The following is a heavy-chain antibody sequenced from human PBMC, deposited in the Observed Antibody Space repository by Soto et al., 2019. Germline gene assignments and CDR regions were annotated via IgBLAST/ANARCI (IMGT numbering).Heavy chain of an antibody. V-gene: IGHV3-23*01. J-gene: IGHJ4*02. CDR3: AKKYYFGSGSYVFYFDY. CDR1: GFTFSNYA. D-gene: IGHD3-10*01. Sequence: EVQLLESGGGSVQPGGSLRLSCAASGFTFSNYAMTWYRQAPGKGLEWVSTMSGTAGNTYYADSVKGRFTISRENSKNTLYLQMNSLRDEEKAVYYCAKKYYFGSGSYVFYFDYWGQGTLVTVSS. CDR2: MSGTAGNT.